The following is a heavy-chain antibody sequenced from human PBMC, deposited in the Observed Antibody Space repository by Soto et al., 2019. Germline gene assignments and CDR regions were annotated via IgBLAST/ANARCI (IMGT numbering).Heavy chain of an antibody. J-gene: IGHJ5*02. V-gene: IGHV4-31*03. CDR1: GGSITSGGYY. CDR2: IYYSGFT. CDR3: ARILFP. Sequence: QVQLQESGPGLVKPSQTLSLTCTVSGGSITSGGYYWSWIRQHPGKGLEWIGYIYYSGFTYYNPSLNTRGTIVVYMSKNQSSLKLRSVTAADTVVYHCARILFPWGQGTLVTVSS.